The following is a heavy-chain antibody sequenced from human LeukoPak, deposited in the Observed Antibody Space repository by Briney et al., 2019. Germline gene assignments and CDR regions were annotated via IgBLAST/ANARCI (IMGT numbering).Heavy chain of an antibody. J-gene: IGHJ4*02. Sequence: PGGSLRLSCAASGFTFSNYWMDWVRQAPGKGLVWVSRINTDGSRATYADSVKGRFTISRDNAKNTLYLQMNSLRADDTAVYFCARGLGGSYPFDCWGQGALVTVPS. CDR2: INTDGSRA. CDR3: ARGLGGSYPFDC. D-gene: IGHD3-16*02. V-gene: IGHV3-74*01. CDR1: GFTFSNYW.